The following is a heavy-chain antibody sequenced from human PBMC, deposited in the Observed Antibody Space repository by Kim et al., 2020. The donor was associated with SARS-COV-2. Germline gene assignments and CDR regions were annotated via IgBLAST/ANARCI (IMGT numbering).Heavy chain of an antibody. V-gene: IGHV4-34*01. J-gene: IGHJ4*02. CDR3: ARGRWVTSYYFDY. Sequence: YNPSLKSRVTISVDTSKNQFSRKLSSVTAADTAVYYCARGRWVTSYYFDYWGQGTLVTVSS. D-gene: IGHD2-21*02.